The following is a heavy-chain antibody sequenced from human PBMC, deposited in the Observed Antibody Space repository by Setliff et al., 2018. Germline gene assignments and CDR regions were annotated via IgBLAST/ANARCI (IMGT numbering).Heavy chain of an antibody. CDR1: GGSVSPYF. V-gene: IGHV4-4*08. CDR2: IYASGST. Sequence: ASETLSLTCTVSGGSVSPYFWSWIRQPPGKGLQWIGRIYASGSTNYNPSLKSRVTISVDMSKNQFSLKLSSVTAADTAVYYCARESYYYYMDVWGKGTTVTVSS. CDR3: ARESYYYYMDV. J-gene: IGHJ6*03.